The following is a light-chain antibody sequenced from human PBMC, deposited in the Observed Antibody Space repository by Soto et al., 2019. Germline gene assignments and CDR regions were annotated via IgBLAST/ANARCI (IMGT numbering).Light chain of an antibody. J-gene: IGLJ3*02. V-gene: IGLV1-40*01. CDR2: GNS. CDR1: SSNIGACYD. Sequence: QSVLTQPPSVSGAPGQRVTISCTGGSSNIGACYDVHWYQQLPGAAPKLLIFGNSNRRPGVPDRFSGSKSGTSASLAITGLLAEDEAEYYCQSYDSSLSGVVFGGGTKLTVL. CDR3: QSYDSSLSGVV.